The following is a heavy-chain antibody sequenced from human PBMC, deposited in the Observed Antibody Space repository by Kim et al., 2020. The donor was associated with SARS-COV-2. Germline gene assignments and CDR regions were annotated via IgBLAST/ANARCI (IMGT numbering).Heavy chain of an antibody. CDR3: ARDRMITFGGVIAHMYYLDY. D-gene: IGHD3-16*02. CDR2: IWYDGSNK. CDR1: GFTFRSFD. Sequence: GGSLRLSCAASGFTFRSFDMHWVRQAPGKGLEWVALIWYDGSNKYYADSVKGRFTISRDNSKNTLYLQMNSLRAEDTAVYYCARDRMITFGGVIAHMYYLDYWGQGTLVTVSS. J-gene: IGHJ4*02. V-gene: IGHV3-33*01.